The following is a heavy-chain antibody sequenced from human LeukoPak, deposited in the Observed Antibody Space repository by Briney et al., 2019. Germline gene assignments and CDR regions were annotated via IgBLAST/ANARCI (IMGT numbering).Heavy chain of an antibody. Sequence: SETLSLTCTVSGGSISSYYWSWIRQPPGKGLEWIGYIYYSGSTNYNPSLKSRVTISVDTSKNQFSPKLSSVTAADTAVYYCATTSGYSSIWRALRTPYYFDYWGQGTLVTVSS. D-gene: IGHD6-13*01. CDR2: IYYSGST. CDR1: GGSISSYY. CDR3: ATTSGYSSIWRALRTPYYFDY. V-gene: IGHV4-59*01. J-gene: IGHJ4*02.